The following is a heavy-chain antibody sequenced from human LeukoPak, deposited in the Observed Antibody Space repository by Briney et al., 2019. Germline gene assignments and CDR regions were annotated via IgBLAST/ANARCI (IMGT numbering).Heavy chain of an antibody. CDR3: ARDHWGGRSGSDY. Sequence: GGSLRLSCAASGFTFNYYHMSWVRQAPGMGLEWVSSISSSGSYIYYADSVKGRFAISRDNAKNSLYLEMNSLRAEDSAVYYCARDHWGGRSGSDYWGQGTLVTVSS. D-gene: IGHD6-25*01. CDR2: ISSSGSYI. V-gene: IGHV3-21*01. CDR1: GFTFNYYH. J-gene: IGHJ4*02.